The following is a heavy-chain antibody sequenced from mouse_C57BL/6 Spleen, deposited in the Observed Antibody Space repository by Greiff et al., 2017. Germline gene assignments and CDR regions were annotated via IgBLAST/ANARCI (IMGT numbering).Heavy chain of an antibody. Sequence: EVHLVESGGGLVKPGGSLKLSCAASGFTFSSYTMSWVRQTPEKRLEWVATISGGGGTTYYPDSVKGRFTISRDNAKNTLYLQMSSLRSEDTALYYCAREAKKYYFDYWGQGTTLTVSS. J-gene: IGHJ2*01. CDR3: AREAKKYYFDY. D-gene: IGHD1-1*01. CDR1: GFTFSSYT. CDR2: ISGGGGTT. V-gene: IGHV5-9*01.